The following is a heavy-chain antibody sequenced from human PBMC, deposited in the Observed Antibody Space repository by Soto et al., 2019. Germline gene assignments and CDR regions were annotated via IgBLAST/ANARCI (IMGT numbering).Heavy chain of an antibody. V-gene: IGHV4-30-4*01. D-gene: IGHD3-3*01. Sequence: SETLSLTCTVSGGSISSGDYYWSWIRQPPGKGLEWIGYIYYSGSTYYNPSLKSRVTISVDTSKNQFSLKLSSVTAADTAVYYCARGYDFWSGYYPYYYYGMDVWGQGTTVIVSS. J-gene: IGHJ6*02. CDR3: ARGYDFWSGYYPYYYYGMDV. CDR1: GGSISSGDYY. CDR2: IYYSGST.